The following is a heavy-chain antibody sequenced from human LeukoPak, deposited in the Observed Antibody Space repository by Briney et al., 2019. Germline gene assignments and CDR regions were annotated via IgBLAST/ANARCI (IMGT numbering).Heavy chain of an antibody. J-gene: IGHJ4*02. Sequence: ASVKVSCKASGYTFTSYDINWVRQATGQGLEWMGWMNPNSGYTGYAQKFQGRVTVTRDTSISTAYMELSSLRSEDTAVYYCARVAGSIDYWGQGTLVTVSS. CDR2: MNPNSGYT. V-gene: IGHV1-8*03. CDR3: ARVAGSIDY. D-gene: IGHD6-19*01. CDR1: GYTFTSYD.